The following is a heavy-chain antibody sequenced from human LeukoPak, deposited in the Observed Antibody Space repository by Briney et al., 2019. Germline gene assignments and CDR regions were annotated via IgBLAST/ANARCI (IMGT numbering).Heavy chain of an antibody. V-gene: IGHV3-23*01. CDR1: GFTFSSYA. D-gene: IGHD2-2*01. J-gene: IGHJ6*03. Sequence: GGSLRLSCAASGFTFSSYAMSWVRQAPGKGLEWVSAISGSGGSTYYADSVKGRFTISRDNSKNTLYLQMNSLRAEDTAVYYCAKVDCSSTSCHYYYYYYMDVWGKGTTVTVSS. CDR3: AKVDCSSTSCHYYYYYYMDV. CDR2: ISGSGGST.